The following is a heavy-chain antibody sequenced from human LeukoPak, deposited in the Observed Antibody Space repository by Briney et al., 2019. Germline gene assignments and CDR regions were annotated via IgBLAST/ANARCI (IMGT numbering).Heavy chain of an antibody. CDR3: ASRYCASGVCSVTLYYYYGLHG. J-gene: IGHJ6*02. V-gene: IGHV1-69*01. CDR1: GRIVSSLA. Sequence: GSSVMVSCKSPGRIVSSLAICGVRQAPGQCLELMGGIIPILGTADIVQKFQGRLTLTADVSANTAYMELSSLRSEDTAVYYCASRYCASGVCSVTLYYYYGLHGWGQGTTVIVSS. CDR2: IIPILGTA. D-gene: IGHD2-8*01.